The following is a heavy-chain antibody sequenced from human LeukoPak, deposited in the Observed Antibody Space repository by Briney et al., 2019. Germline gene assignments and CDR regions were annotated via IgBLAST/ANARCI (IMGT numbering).Heavy chain of an antibody. J-gene: IGHJ3*02. CDR3: ARGLGAGSHDAFDI. D-gene: IGHD1-26*01. Sequence: PSQTLSLTCTVSGGSISSGSYYWSWIRQPAGKGLEWIGRIYTSGSTNYNPSLKSRVTISVDTSKNQFSLKLSSVTAADTAVYYCARGLGAGSHDAFDIWGQGTMVTVSS. V-gene: IGHV4-61*02. CDR1: GGSISSGSYY. CDR2: IYTSGST.